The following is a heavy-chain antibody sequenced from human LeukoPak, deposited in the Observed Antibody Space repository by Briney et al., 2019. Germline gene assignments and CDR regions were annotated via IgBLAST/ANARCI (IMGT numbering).Heavy chain of an antibody. CDR1: GYTFISYY. V-gene: IGHV1-46*01. Sequence: ASVKVSCKASGYTFISYYMHWVRQAPGQGLEWMGRINPNGGSTSYAEKFQGRVTMTRDTSTSTVYMELSSLRSDDTAVYCCARCSHEENPYYFDYWGQGTLVTVSS. CDR2: INPNGGST. J-gene: IGHJ4*02. D-gene: IGHD4/OR15-4a*01. CDR3: ARCSHEENPYYFDY.